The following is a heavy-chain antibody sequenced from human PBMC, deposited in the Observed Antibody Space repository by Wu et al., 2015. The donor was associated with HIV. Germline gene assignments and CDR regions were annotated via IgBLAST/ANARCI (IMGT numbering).Heavy chain of an antibody. D-gene: IGHD5-18*01. CDR2: INPSGGST. CDR3: ARSPWDTAMVPELDY. Sequence: QVQLVQSGAEVKKPGASVKVSCKASGYTFTSYYMHWVRQAPGQGLEWMGIINPSGGSTSYAQKFQGRVTMTRDTSTSTVYMELSSLRSEDTAVYYCARSPWDTAMVPELDYWGQGTLVTVSS. J-gene: IGHJ4*02. CDR1: GYTFTSYY. V-gene: IGHV1-46*01.